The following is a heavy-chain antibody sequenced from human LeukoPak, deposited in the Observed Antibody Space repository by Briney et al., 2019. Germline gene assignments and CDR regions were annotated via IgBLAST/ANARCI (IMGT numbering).Heavy chain of an antibody. J-gene: IGHJ4*02. V-gene: IGHV3-15*01. CDR1: GFTFSDYY. CDR2: IKSKTDSGTT. CDR3: TTDYARTYYDILTGYYGGRY. Sequence: GGSLRLSCAASGFTFSDYYMSWIRQAPGKGLEWVGRIKSKTDSGTTDYAAPVKGRFTISREDSKNTLYLQMNSLKTEDTAVYYCTTDYARTYYDILTGYYGGRYWGQGTLVTVSS. D-gene: IGHD3-9*01.